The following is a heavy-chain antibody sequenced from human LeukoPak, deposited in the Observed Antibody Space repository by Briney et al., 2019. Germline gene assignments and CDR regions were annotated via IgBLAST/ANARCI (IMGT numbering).Heavy chain of an antibody. J-gene: IGHJ4*02. CDR2: ISSSGSTM. V-gene: IGHV3-48*03. Sequence: PGGSLRLPCAASGFTLSSYEMNWVGQAPGKGLEWISYISSSGSTMYYADSVKGRFTISRDNAKNSLYLQMNSLRAEDTAIYYCASSSWYALDYWGQGTLVTVSS. CDR3: ASSSWYALDY. CDR1: GFTLSSYE. D-gene: IGHD6-13*01.